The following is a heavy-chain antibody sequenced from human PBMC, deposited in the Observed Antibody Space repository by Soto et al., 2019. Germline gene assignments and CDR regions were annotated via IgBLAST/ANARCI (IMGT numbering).Heavy chain of an antibody. J-gene: IGHJ4*02. CDR2: ISYDGSNK. V-gene: IGHV3-30-3*01. Sequence: QVQLVESGGGVVQPGRSLRLSCAASGFTFSSYAMHWVRQAPGKGLEWVEVISYDGSNKYYPDSVKGRFTISRDNSKNTLYLQMNILSAEDTPVYYCARGGEEMAKTLFAYWGQGTLVTVSS. CDR1: GFTFSSYA. D-gene: IGHD5-12*01. CDR3: ARGGEEMAKTLFAY.